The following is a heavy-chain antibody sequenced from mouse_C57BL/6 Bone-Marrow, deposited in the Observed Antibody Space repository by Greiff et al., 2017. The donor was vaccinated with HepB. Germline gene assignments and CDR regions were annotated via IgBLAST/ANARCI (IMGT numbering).Heavy chain of an antibody. Sequence: VQLKQSGPELVKPGASVKISCKASGYSFTDYNMNWVKQSNGKSLEWIGVINPNYGTTSYNQKFKGKATLTVDQSSSTAYMQLNSLTSEDSAVYYCAPYYGSSDWYFDVWGTGTTVTVSS. V-gene: IGHV1-39*01. J-gene: IGHJ1*03. CDR2: INPNYGTT. D-gene: IGHD1-1*01. CDR1: GYSFTDYN. CDR3: APYYGSSDWYFDV.